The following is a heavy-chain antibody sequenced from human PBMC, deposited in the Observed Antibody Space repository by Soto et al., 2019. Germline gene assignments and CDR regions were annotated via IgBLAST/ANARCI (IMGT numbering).Heavy chain of an antibody. V-gene: IGHV4-59*01. CDR2: VYYSGTT. Sequence: KPSETLSLTCTVSGDSISNYHWSWIRRPPGKGLEWIGYVYYSGTTNYNPSLKSRVTISVDTSKNQFSLKLNSVTAADTAVYSCARGRGSGPRGWLDTCGQGPLVTVSS. J-gene: IGHJ5*02. CDR3: ARGRGSGPRGWLDT. CDR1: GDSISNYH. D-gene: IGHD6-19*01.